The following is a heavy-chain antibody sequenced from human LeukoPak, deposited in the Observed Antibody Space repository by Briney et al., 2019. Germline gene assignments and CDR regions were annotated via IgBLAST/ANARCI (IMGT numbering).Heavy chain of an antibody. D-gene: IGHD1-26*01. V-gene: IGHV5-51*01. Sequence: GESLKISCKGSGYRFTSYWIAWVRQLPGKGLEWMGTIYPGDSETRYSPSSQGQVTISADKSISTAYLQWSTLEASDTATYYCARPSSGTYYGMDVWGQGTTVTVSS. CDR3: ARPSSGTYYGMDV. CDR2: IYPGDSET. J-gene: IGHJ6*02. CDR1: GYRFTSYW.